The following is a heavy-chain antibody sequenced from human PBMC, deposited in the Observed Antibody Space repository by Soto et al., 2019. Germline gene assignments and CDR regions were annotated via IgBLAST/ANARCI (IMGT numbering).Heavy chain of an antibody. CDR1: GDTFSSNG. CDR2: IIPIFGST. CDR3: AEGPPYSSGWNGNYFYYGMDV. D-gene: IGHD6-19*01. J-gene: IGHJ6*02. V-gene: IGHV1-69*01. Sequence: QVQLVQSGAEVKKPGSSVKVSCKASGDTFSSNGINWVRQAPGQGLEWMGVIIPIFGSTNYAHKFQGRVTITADESTSTVNMEVSSLRSEDTAVYYCAEGPPYSSGWNGNYFYYGMDVWGQGTTVTVSS.